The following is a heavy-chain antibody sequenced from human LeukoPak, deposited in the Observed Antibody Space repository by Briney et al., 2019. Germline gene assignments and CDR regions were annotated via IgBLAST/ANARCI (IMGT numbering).Heavy chain of an antibody. CDR2: ISYDGSNK. D-gene: IGHD3-16*01. V-gene: IGHV3-30*18. CDR3: AKDPQGD. J-gene: IGHJ4*02. Sequence: LPGRSLRLSCAASGFTFSSYGMHWVRQAPGKGLEWVAVISYDGSNKYYADSVKGRFTISRDNSKNTLYLQMNSLRAEDTAVYYCAKDPQGDWGQGTLVTVSS. CDR1: GFTFSSYG.